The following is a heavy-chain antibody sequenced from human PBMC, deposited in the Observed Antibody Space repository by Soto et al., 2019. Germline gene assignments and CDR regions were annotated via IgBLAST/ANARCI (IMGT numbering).Heavy chain of an antibody. CDR3: ARDQTVTGPSTFYY. J-gene: IGHJ4*02. V-gene: IGHV3-74*03. Sequence: EVQLVESGGGLVQPGGSLRLSCAASGFTFRTYWMHWVRQSPGKGLVWVSRIDAAGSGTTYADAVEGRFTISRDNAKNTLYLQMNSLRAEDTAVYYCARDQTVTGPSTFYYCGQGTLVTVSS. CDR2: IDAAGSGT. CDR1: GFTFRTYW. D-gene: IGHD6-19*01.